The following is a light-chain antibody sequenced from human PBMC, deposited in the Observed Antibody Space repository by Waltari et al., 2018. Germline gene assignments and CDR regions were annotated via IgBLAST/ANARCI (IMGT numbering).Light chain of an antibody. CDR3: QSYDFTLNGRGV. J-gene: IGLJ3*02. CDR1: KSNIGAGQD. Sequence: QSVLTQPPSVSGAPGQRVTLSCPGSKSNIGAGQDVTWYQTLPGTPPKPRIYGNNNRPSGVPDRFSGSTSGTSASLVISDLQADDEADYHCQSYDFTLNGRGVFGGGTKLTVL. V-gene: IGLV1-40*01. CDR2: GNN.